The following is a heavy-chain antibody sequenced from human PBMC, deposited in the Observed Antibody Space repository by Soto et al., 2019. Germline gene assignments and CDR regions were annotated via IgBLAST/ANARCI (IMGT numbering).Heavy chain of an antibody. CDR2: IYYSGGT. V-gene: IGHV4-31*03. CDR3: ARYKVVVPAATSNDAFDI. CDR1: GGSISSGGYY. J-gene: IGHJ3*02. D-gene: IGHD2-2*01. Sequence: QVQLQESGPGLVKPSQTLSLTCTVSGGSISSGGYYWSWIRQHPGKGLEWIGYIYYSGGTYYNPSLKSRVTISVDTSKNQFSLKLSSVTAADTAVYYCARYKVVVPAATSNDAFDIWGQGTMVTVSS.